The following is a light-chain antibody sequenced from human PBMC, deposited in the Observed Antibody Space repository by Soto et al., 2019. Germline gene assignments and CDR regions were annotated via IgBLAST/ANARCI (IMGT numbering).Light chain of an antibody. CDR2: EVS. CDR1: SSDVGGYNY. Sequence: QSVLTQPASVSGSPGQSITISCTGTSSDVGGYNYVSWYQQHPGKAPKLMIYEVSNRPSGVSNRFSGSKSGNTASLTISGLQAEDEADYYCSSYTSSSTPLYVFGTGTKVTGL. CDR3: SSYTSSSTPLYV. J-gene: IGLJ1*01. V-gene: IGLV2-14*01.